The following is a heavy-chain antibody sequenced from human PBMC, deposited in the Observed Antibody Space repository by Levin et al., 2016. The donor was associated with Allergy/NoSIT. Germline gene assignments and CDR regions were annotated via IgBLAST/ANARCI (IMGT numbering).Heavy chain of an antibody. CDR2: ISTYNGNT. D-gene: IGHD1/OR15-1a*01. CDR3: TRDVNNDYSEY. Sequence: WVRQAPGQGLEWMGWISTYNGNTNYAQRFQGRVTMTIDTSTSTGYLDLRSLRSDDTAVYYCTRDVNNDYSEYWGQGTVVTVSS. V-gene: IGHV1-18*01. J-gene: IGHJ4*02.